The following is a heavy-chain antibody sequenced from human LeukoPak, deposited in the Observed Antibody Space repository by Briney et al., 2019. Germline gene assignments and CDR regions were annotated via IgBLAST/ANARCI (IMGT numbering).Heavy chain of an antibody. J-gene: IGHJ4*02. Sequence: GGSLRLAWAISGFTFSSYAMHWARQAPGKGLEWVALISYDGSNKYYADSVKGRFTISRDNPKNTLYLQMNSPRAEDTAVYYCAKDGGPASGWFDYWGQGTLVTVSS. CDR2: ISYDGSNK. V-gene: IGHV3-30*04. CDR1: GFTFSSYA. CDR3: AKDGGPASGWFDY. D-gene: IGHD6-19*01.